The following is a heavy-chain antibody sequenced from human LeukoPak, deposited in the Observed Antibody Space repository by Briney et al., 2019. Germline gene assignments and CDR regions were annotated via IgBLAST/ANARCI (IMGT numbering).Heavy chain of an antibody. Sequence: GGSLRLSCAASGFTFSSYAMSWVRQAPGKGLEWVSDISGSGGSTHYADSVKGRFTISRDNSKNTLYLQMSSLRADDTAVYYCAKDSGVTTVEYWGQGTLVTASS. J-gene: IGHJ4*02. CDR3: AKDSGVTTVEY. V-gene: IGHV3-23*01. D-gene: IGHD4-11*01. CDR1: GFTFSSYA. CDR2: ISGSGGST.